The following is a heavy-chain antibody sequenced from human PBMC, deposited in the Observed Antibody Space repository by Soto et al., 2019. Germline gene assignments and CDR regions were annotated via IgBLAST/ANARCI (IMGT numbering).Heavy chain of an antibody. CDR2: IKQDGSEK. D-gene: IGHD6-19*01. Sequence: GGSLRLSCAGSGFTFRSYWMSWVRQAPGKGLEWVANIKQDGSEKYYVDSVKGRFTISRDNAKESLYLQMNSLRVEDTAVYYCARGQIGVPGTGNWFDPWGQGILVTVSS. CDR3: ARGQIGVPGTGNWFDP. J-gene: IGHJ5*02. CDR1: GFTFRSYW. V-gene: IGHV3-7*01.